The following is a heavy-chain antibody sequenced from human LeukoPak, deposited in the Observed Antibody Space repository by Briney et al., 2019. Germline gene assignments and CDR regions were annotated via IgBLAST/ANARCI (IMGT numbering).Heavy chain of an antibody. CDR1: GYTFTGYY. J-gene: IGHJ4*02. CDR2: INPKSGDT. CDR3: ARACSDTRCFGDF. D-gene: IGHD3-16*01. V-gene: IGHV1-2*02. Sequence: ASVEVSCKASGYTFTGYYIHWVRQAPGQGLEWMGWINPKSGDTNYAQRFQGRVTMTRDTSINTAYMEVSSLRSDGTAIYYCARACSDTRCFGDFWGQGTLVTVSS.